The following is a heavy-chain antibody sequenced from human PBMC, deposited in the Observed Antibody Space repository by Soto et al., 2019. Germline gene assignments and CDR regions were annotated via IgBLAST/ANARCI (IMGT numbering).Heavy chain of an antibody. J-gene: IGHJ6*02. Sequence: KTTGASVKVSCKASGGTFSSYAISWVRQAPGQGLEWMGGIIPIRDTAKYAQKFQGRVTINADESTSTSYMEVSSLRSEDTAVYYCAGHCTNGICSGYYHGMDVWGQGTTVTVSS. CDR2: IIPIRDTA. V-gene: IGHV1-69*13. CDR3: AGHCTNGICSGYYHGMDV. CDR1: GGTFSSYA. D-gene: IGHD2-8*01.